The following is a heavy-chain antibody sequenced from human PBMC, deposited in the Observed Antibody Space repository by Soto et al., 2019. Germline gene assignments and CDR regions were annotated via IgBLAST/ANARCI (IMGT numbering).Heavy chain of an antibody. Sequence: LGEAQKSSGKGSGDSFTSYWIGWVRQMRGKGLEWMGIIYPGDSDTRYSPSFQGQVTISADKSISTAYLQWSSLKASDTAMYYCARPEGYSYGYYFDYWGQRTLVTVS. CDR1: GDSFTSYW. V-gene: IGHV5-51*01. J-gene: IGHJ4*02. CDR3: ARPEGYSYGYYFDY. CDR2: IYPGDSDT. D-gene: IGHD5-18*01.